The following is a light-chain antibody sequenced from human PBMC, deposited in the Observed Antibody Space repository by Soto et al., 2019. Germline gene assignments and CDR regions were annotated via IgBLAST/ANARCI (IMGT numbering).Light chain of an antibody. CDR3: QQYGFSPRT. J-gene: IGKJ1*01. CDR1: QRGHPKF. Sequence: EIVLTQSPGTLSLSPGERATLSRRARQRGHPKFLAWYQQRPGQVPRLLIFGASTRATGIPDRFSGSGSGTDFTLTISRLEPEDFAVYYCQQYGFSPRTFGQGTKVEIK. CDR2: GAS. V-gene: IGKV3-20*01.